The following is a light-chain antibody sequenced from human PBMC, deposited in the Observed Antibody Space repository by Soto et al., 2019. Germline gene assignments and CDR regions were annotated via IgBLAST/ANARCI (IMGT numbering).Light chain of an antibody. Sequence: DIQMTQSPSSLSASVGDRVTITCRAGQSISTYLNWYQQKSGKAPQLLLYGGSSLQSGVPSRFSGSGSGTDFAVTTTILHPEEYATYYSQHWYITPLTFGGGNKVEIK. CDR1: QSISTY. V-gene: IGKV1-39*01. CDR3: QHWYITPLT. CDR2: GGS. J-gene: IGKJ4*01.